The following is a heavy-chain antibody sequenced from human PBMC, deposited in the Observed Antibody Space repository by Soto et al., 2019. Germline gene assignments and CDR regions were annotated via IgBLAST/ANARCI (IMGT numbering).Heavy chain of an antibody. D-gene: IGHD1-26*01. J-gene: IGHJ4*02. Sequence: QVQLVESGGGVVQPGRSLRLSCAASGFTFSSYAMHWVRQAPGKGLEWVAVISYDGSNKYYADSVKGRFTISRDNSKNALYLQMNSLRAEDTAVYYCACEGGRYRPIHYWGQGTLVTVSS. CDR1: GFTFSSYA. CDR3: ACEGGRYRPIHY. V-gene: IGHV3-30-3*01. CDR2: ISYDGSNK.